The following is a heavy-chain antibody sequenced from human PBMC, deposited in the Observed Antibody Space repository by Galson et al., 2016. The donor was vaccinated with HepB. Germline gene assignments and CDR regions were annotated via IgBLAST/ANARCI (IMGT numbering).Heavy chain of an antibody. Sequence: SETLSLTCAVYGGSFSGYYWSWIRQPPGKGLEWIGEINHSGSTNYNPSLKSRVTISVDTSKNQFSLKLSSVTAADTAVYYCARDRHGSGTYLTWFDAWGQGILVTVSS. CDR1: GGSFSGYY. CDR3: ARDRHGSGTYLTWFDA. CDR2: INHSGST. V-gene: IGHV4-34*01. J-gene: IGHJ5*02. D-gene: IGHD3-10*01.